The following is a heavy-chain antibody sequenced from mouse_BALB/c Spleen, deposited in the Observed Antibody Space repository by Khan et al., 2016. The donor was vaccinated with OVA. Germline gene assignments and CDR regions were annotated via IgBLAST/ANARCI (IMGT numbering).Heavy chain of an antibody. CDR3: ARSYDYDVGVVAY. CDR2: IWTGGIT. D-gene: IGHD2-4*01. V-gene: IGHV2-9*02. J-gene: IGHJ3*01. CDR1: GFSLSNYG. Sequence: QVQLKESGPGLVAPSQSLSITCTVSGFSLSNYGIHWVRQPPGKGLEWLGVIWTGGITNYNSALMSRLSISKDNSKSQVFLKMNRLQTDDTAIYYCARSYDYDVGVVAYWGQGTLVTVSA.